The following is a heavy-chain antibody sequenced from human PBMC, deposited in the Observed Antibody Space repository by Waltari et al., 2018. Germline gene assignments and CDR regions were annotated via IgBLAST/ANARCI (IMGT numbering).Heavy chain of an antibody. Sequence: QVEESGGGVVQPGGSLRLSCVASGYPFNNYGMHWVRQAPGKGLGWLEVISSDGSGKYYADSVKGRFTMSRDNSKNMVYLQMNSLRPEDTAVYYCAKAGGIYNYPLDPWGQGTLVTVSS. J-gene: IGHJ5*02. V-gene: IGHV3-30*18. CDR1: GYPFNNYG. CDR3: AKAGGIYNYPLDP. CDR2: ISSDGSGK. D-gene: IGHD1-26*01.